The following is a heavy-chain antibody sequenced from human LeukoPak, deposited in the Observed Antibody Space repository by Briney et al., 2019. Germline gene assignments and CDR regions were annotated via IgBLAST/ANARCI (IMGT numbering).Heavy chain of an antibody. CDR3: ARDRISINALDM. D-gene: IGHD1-14*01. CDR1: GASISGHY. CDR2: ISHIGST. Sequence: NPSETLSLTCTVSGASISGHYLTWIRQPPGKGLEWIGYISHIGSTNYNPSLKSRVAISVDTSKNQFSLKLTSVTAADTAVYYCARDRISINALDMWGQGTMVTVSS. V-gene: IGHV4-59*11. J-gene: IGHJ3*02.